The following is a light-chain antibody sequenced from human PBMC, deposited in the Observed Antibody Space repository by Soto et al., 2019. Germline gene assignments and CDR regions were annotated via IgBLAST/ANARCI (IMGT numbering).Light chain of an antibody. CDR1: HSVISK. Sequence: EIAVTQSPATLSVSQGERATLAXRASHSVISKLTWYQQRPGXAPRXXXDYXSTMATGSPARLSGSGSGTEFTLTISSLQSEDFAVYYCQQFNNGTRTFGQGTKVDI. CDR2: YXS. CDR3: QQFNNGTRT. J-gene: IGKJ1*01. V-gene: IGKV3-15*01.